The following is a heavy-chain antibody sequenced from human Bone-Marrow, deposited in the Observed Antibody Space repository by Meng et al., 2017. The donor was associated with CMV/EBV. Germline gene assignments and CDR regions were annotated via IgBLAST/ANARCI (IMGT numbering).Heavy chain of an antibody. Sequence: GYTFTGYYMHWGRQAPGQGLEWMGWINPNSGGTNYAQKFQGRVTMTRDTSISTAYIELSRLRSDDTAVYYCAREVVPAALLNWFDPWGQGTLVTVSS. D-gene: IGHD2-2*01. CDR3: AREVVPAALLNWFDP. J-gene: IGHJ5*02. CDR2: INPNSGGT. CDR1: GYTFTGYY. V-gene: IGHV1-2*02.